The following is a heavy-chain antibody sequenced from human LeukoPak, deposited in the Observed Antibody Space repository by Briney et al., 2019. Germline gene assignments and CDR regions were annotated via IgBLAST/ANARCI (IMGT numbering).Heavy chain of an antibody. CDR3: ARGPNQWLRSAGF. CDR2: INHSGST. V-gene: IGHV4-34*01. D-gene: IGHD5-12*01. CDR1: GGSFSGYY. Sequence: PSETLSLTCAVYGGSFSGYYWSWIRQPPGKGLEWIGEINHSGSTNYNPSRKSRVTISVDTSKNQFSLKLSSVTAADTAVYYCARGPNQWLRSAGFWGQGTMVTVSS. J-gene: IGHJ3*01.